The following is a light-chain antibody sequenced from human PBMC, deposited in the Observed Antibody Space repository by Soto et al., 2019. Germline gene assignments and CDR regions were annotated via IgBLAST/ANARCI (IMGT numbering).Light chain of an antibody. J-gene: IGKJ2*01. CDR2: GAS. CDR3: QQYGSSPYT. V-gene: IGKV3-20*01. CDR1: QSVSSSY. Sequence: ETVLTQSPGTLSLSPGERATLSCRASQSVSSSYLAWYQQKPGQAPRLLIYGASSRATGIPDRFSGSGSGTVFTLTISRLEPEDFSVDYCQQYGSSPYTFGQGTKLEIK.